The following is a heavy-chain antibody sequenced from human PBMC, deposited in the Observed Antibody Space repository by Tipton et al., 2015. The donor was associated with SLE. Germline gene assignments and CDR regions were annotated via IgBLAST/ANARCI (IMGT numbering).Heavy chain of an antibody. CDR3: ARERGPWEHCDY. CDR1: GFTFSRFA. Sequence: SLRLSCAASGFTFSRFAMHWVRQAPGKGLEWVAVMPADGKNEKYADSVKGRFTISRDSFKNTLYLQMNSLRAEDTAVYYCARERGPWEHCDYWGQGTLVTVSS. V-gene: IGHV3-30*04. J-gene: IGHJ4*02. D-gene: IGHD1-1*01. CDR2: MPADGKNE.